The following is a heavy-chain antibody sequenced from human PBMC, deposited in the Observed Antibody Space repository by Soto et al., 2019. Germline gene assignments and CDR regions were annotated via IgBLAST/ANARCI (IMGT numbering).Heavy chain of an antibody. Sequence: SETLSLTCTVSGDSINSGGYYWSWIRQHPGKGLEWIGCMFYSGSIYYNPSLKSRVTISIDTSENQFSLNLKSVTAADTAVYYCARAQSMLGDIDIWGQGTMVTVSS. CDR1: GDSINSGGYY. CDR3: ARAQSMLGDIDI. J-gene: IGHJ3*02. D-gene: IGHD2-8*01. V-gene: IGHV4-31*03. CDR2: MFYSGSI.